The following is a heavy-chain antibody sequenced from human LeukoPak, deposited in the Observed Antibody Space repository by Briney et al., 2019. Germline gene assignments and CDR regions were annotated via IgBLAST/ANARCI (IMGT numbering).Heavy chain of an antibody. J-gene: IGHJ4*02. Sequence: SETLSLTCAVYGGSFSGYYWSWIRQPPGKGLEWIGEINHSGSTNYNPSLKSRVIISVDTSKNQFSLKLSSVTAADTAVYYCAVHRRLMVYAGGDYWGQGTLVTVSS. CDR1: GGSFSGYY. V-gene: IGHV4-34*01. CDR3: AVHRRLMVYAGGDY. CDR2: INHSGST. D-gene: IGHD2-8*01.